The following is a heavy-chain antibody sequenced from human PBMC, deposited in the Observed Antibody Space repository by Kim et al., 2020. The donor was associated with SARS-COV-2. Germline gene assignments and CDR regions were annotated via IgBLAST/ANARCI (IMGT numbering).Heavy chain of an antibody. CDR2: ISLYIDKT. D-gene: IGHD2-2*01. V-gene: IGHV1-18*01. Sequence: ASVKVSCKASGYTFTNYGVSWVRQAPGQGLEWMGWISLYIDKTKYAQKFQGRVTLTADTSTSTAYMELRSLRSDDTAVYYCARDTSKYCSRTSCYSGYYYYGMDVWGQGTTVTVSS. CDR3: ARDTSKYCSRTSCYSGYYYYGMDV. CDR1: GYTFTNYG. J-gene: IGHJ6*02.